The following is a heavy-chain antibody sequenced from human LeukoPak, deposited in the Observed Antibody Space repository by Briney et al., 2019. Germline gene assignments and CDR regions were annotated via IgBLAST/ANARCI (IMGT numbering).Heavy chain of an antibody. Sequence: GGSLRLSCAASGFTLSTYSMNWVRQAPGKGLEWVSSISSSSSYIDYTDSVKGRFTISRDNAKNSLYLQMNSLTAEDTAVYYCARGSGCSSTSCYPDNWGQGTLVTVSS. CDR3: ARGSGCSSTSCYPDN. D-gene: IGHD2-2*01. J-gene: IGHJ4*02. CDR1: GFTLSTYS. CDR2: ISSSSSYI. V-gene: IGHV3-21*01.